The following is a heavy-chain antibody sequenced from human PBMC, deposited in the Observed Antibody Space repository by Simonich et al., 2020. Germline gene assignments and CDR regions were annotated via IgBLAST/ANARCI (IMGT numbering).Heavy chain of an antibody. CDR3: ARVGYSNYYYYGMDV. Sequence: QVQLQESGPGLVKPSETLSLTCAVSGYSISSGYYWGWIRQPPGKGLEWIGNSYHRGGPYYNTALKSRVTRSVDTTKNQFSLKLSSVTAADTAVYYCARVGYSNYYYYGMDVWGQGTTVTVSS. D-gene: IGHD6-13*01. CDR2: SYHRGGP. CDR1: GYSISSGYY. J-gene: IGHJ6*02. V-gene: IGHV4-38-2*01.